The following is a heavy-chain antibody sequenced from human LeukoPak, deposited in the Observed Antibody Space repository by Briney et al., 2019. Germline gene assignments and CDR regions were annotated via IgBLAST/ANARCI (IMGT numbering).Heavy chain of an antibody. D-gene: IGHD3-10*01. CDR2: IIPIFGTA. Sequence: VKVSCKASGGTFSSYAISWVRQAPGQGLEWMGGIIPIFGTANYAQKFQGRATITTDESTSTAYMELSSLRSEDTAVYYCARDSYPREGWFDPWGQGTLVTVSS. CDR3: ARDSYPREGWFDP. V-gene: IGHV1-69*05. J-gene: IGHJ5*02. CDR1: GGTFSSYA.